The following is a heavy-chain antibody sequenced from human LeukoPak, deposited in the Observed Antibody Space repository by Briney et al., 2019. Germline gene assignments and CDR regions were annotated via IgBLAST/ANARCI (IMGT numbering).Heavy chain of an antibody. J-gene: IGHJ4*02. D-gene: IGHD3-10*01. V-gene: IGHV3-15*01. Sequence: GGSLRLSCAASGFTFNNAWMTWVRQAPGKGLEWVGRIKSKTDGGTTDYAAPVEGRFTISRDDSKTTLDLQMNSLKTEDTAVYYCTLLWFGELSSGDSWGQGTLVTVSS. CDR3: TLLWFGELSSGDS. CDR1: GFTFNNAW. CDR2: IKSKTDGGTT.